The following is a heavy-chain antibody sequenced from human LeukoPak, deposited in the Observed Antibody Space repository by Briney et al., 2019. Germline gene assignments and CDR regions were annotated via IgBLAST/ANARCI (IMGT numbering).Heavy chain of an antibody. CDR2: ICNSAGST. CDR1: GFTFSSYA. J-gene: IGHJ4*02. Sequence: VGSLRLSCAASGFTFSSYAMSWVRQAPGKGLEWVSVICNSAGSTFYADSVKGRFTISRDNSKNTLYLQMNSLRAEDTAVYYCAKRASGSGTSLYYFDYWGQGTLVAVSS. D-gene: IGHD3-10*01. V-gene: IGHV3-23*01. CDR3: AKRASGSGTSLYYFDY.